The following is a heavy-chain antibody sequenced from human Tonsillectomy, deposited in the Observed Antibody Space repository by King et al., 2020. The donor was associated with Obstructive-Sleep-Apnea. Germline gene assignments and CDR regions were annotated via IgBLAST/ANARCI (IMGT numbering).Heavy chain of an antibody. CDR3: AKGYDSSGPLSY. V-gene: IGHV3-33*06. CDR2: ICYDGSNK. J-gene: IGHJ4*02. Sequence: VQLVESGGGVVQPGRSLRLSCAASGFTFSSYGMHRVRQAPGKGLEWVAVICYDGSNKYYADSVKGRFTISSDNSKNTLYLQMNSLRTEDTAVYYCAKGYDSSGPLSYWGQGTLVTVSS. D-gene: IGHD3-22*01. CDR1: GFTFSSYG.